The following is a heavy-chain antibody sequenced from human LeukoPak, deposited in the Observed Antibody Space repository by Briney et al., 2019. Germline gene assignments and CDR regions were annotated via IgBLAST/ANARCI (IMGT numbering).Heavy chain of an antibody. D-gene: IGHD3-3*01. Sequence: GSLRLSCTASGFIFGDHAMSWVRQPPGKGLEWIGEINHSGSTNYNPSLKSRVTISVDTSKNQFSLKLSSVTAADTAVYYCARGSEDLYYGDLWPNDYWGQGTLVTVSS. CDR3: ARGSEDLYYGDLWPNDY. V-gene: IGHV4-34*01. J-gene: IGHJ4*02. CDR1: GFIFGDHA. CDR2: INHSGST.